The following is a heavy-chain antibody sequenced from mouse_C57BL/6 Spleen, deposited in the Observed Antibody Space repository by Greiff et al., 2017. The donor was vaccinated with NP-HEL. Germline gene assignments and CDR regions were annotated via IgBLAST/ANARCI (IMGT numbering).Heavy chain of an antibody. V-gene: IGHV1-69*01. CDR3: ARLRQLRGYFDY. J-gene: IGHJ2*01. CDR2: IDPSDSYT. D-gene: IGHD3-2*02. Sequence: VQLQQPGAELVMPGASVKLSCKASGYTFTSYWMHWVKQRPGQGLEWIGEIDPSDSYTNYNQKVKGKSTLTVAKSYSTAYMQLSSLTSEDSAVYYCARLRQLRGYFDYWGQGTTLTVSS. CDR1: GYTFTSYW.